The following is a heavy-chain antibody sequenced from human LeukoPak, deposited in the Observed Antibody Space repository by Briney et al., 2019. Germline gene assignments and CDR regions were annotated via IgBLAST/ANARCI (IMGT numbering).Heavy chain of an antibody. Sequence: ASVKVSCEASGGTFSSYAISWVRQAPGQGLEWMGGIIPIFGTANYAQKFQGRVTITADESTSTAYMELSSLRSEDTAVYYCARSEYYDSSGYLTLYFDYWGQGTLVTVSS. D-gene: IGHD3-22*01. J-gene: IGHJ4*02. V-gene: IGHV1-69*13. CDR2: IIPIFGTA. CDR3: ARSEYYDSSGYLTLYFDY. CDR1: GGTFSSYA.